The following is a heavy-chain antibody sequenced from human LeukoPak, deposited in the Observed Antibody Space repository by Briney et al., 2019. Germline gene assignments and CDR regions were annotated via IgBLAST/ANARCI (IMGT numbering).Heavy chain of an antibody. J-gene: IGHJ4*02. CDR1: GYTFTSYG. D-gene: IGHD5-24*01. CDR3: VRRDVYNRLNDY. CDR2: ISAYNGKT. V-gene: IGHV1-18*01. Sequence: ASVKVSCKASGYTFTSYGISWVRQAPGQGLEWMGWISAYNGKTNYAQKLQGRVTMTTDTSTSTAYMELRSLRSDDTAVYYCVRRDVYNRLNDYWGQGTLVTVSS.